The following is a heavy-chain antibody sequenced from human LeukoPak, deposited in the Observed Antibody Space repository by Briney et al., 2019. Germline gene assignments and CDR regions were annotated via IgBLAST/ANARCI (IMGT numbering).Heavy chain of an antibody. CDR2: IYYSGST. CDR3: ARYYDSSGLFDY. CDR1: GGSISSSSYY. V-gene: IGHV4-39*01. Sequence: SETLSLTCTVSGGSISSSSYYWGWLRQPQGQGLEWIVSIYYSGSTYYNLSLKSRVTISVDTSKNQFSLKLISVTAADTAVYYCARYYDSSGLFDYWGQGTLVTVSS. D-gene: IGHD3-22*01. J-gene: IGHJ4*02.